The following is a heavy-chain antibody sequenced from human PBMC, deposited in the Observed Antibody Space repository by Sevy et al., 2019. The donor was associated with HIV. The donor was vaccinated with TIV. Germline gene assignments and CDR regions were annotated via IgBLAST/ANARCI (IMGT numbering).Heavy chain of an antibody. Sequence: SETLSLTCNVSGGSISSSYYWGWIRQPPGKGLEWIGSIYYTGSTYYKTSLKSRITVTVDRSKNQLPLRLTTVTAADTAVYYCAKLETVYYYGMDVWGQGIMVTVSS. CDR3: AKLETVYYYGMDV. J-gene: IGHJ6*02. CDR1: GGSISSSYY. V-gene: IGHV4-39*01. D-gene: IGHD1-1*01. CDR2: IYYTGST.